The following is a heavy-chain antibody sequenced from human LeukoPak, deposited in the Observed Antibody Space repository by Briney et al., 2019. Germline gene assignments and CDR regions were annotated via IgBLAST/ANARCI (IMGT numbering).Heavy chain of an antibody. CDR2: ISSSGGST. D-gene: IGHD3-10*01. CDR1: AFSFSDYA. V-gene: IGHV3-23*01. Sequence: GGSLRLSCAASAFSFSDYAMGWVRQAPGKGLGWVSSISSSGGSTYYADSVKGRFTISRDNSKNTLYLQMNNLRAEDTAVYYCAKDGVFTNGGFDSWGQGTLVTVSS. J-gene: IGHJ4*02. CDR3: AKDGVFTNGGFDS.